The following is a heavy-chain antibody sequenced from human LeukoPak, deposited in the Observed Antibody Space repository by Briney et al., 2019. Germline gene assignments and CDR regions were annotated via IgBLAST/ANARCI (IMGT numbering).Heavy chain of an antibody. V-gene: IGHV4-59*01. CDR2: IYFSGTT. CDR3: AREDPQTTVPEGMDV. D-gene: IGHD4-17*01. Sequence: PETLSLTCTVSGGSLRYYYLSWLRQSAGKGLEWVGYIYFSGTTNYSPSLKSRVTISVDTSKNQFSLQLRSVTAADTAVYYCAREDPQTTVPEGMDVWGQGTTVTVSS. CDR1: GGSLRYYY. J-gene: IGHJ6*02.